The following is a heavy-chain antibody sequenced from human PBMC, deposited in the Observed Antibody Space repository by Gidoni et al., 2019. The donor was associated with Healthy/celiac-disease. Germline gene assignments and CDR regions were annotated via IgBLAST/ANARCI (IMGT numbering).Heavy chain of an antibody. Sequence: QVQLQESGPGLVKPSQTLSRTCTVSGGSISSGSYSWSWIRQPAGKGLEWIGRIYTSGSTNYNPSLKSRVTMSVDTSKNQFSLKLSSVTAADTAVYYCARDLAAAALRKHVGGGPGGMDVWGQGTTVTVSS. CDR1: GGSISSGSYS. CDR3: ARDLAAAALRKHVGGGPGGMDV. D-gene: IGHD6-13*01. V-gene: IGHV4-61*02. J-gene: IGHJ6*02. CDR2: IYTSGST.